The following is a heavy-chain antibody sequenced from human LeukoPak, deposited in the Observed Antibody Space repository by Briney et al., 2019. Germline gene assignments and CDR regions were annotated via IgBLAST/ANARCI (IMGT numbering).Heavy chain of an antibody. CDR3: VTDLVIKGYFDY. Sequence: GGSLRLSCSTSGFTFGDFAMSWYRQAPGKGLEWVGFIRSKAYGGTTDYAASVKGRFTISRDDSKSIAYLQMNSLKTEDTAVYYCVTDLVIKGYFDYWGQGALVTVSS. J-gene: IGHJ4*02. D-gene: IGHD2-21*01. V-gene: IGHV3-49*03. CDR1: GFTFGDFA. CDR2: IRSKAYGGTT.